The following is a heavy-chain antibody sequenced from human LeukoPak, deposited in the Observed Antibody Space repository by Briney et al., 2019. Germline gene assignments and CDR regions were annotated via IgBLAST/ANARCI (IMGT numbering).Heavy chain of an antibody. CDR2: IIPIFGTA. CDR1: GFTFSSYA. V-gene: IGHV1-69*05. D-gene: IGHD3-16*02. Sequence: PGGSLRLSCAASGFTFSSYAISWVRQAPGQGLEWMGGIIPIFGTANYAQKFQGRVTITTDESTSTAYMELSSLRSEDTAVYYCARWRYRSTRLENWANWYFDLWCRGTLVTVSS. CDR3: ARWRYRSTRLENWANWYFDL. J-gene: IGHJ2*01.